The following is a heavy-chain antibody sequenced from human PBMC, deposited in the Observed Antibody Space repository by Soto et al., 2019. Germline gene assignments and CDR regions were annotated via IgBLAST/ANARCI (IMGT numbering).Heavy chain of an antibody. CDR1: GFTFSNAW. CDR2: IKCKSDGETT. Sequence: EVQLVESGGGLVKTGGSLRLSCAASGFTFSNAWMTWVRQAPGKGLEWVGRIKCKSDGETTDYAAPVKGRFTISREDSRNTLYLQMHSLNTEDRAVYSCTTDGPYRRSSLWFDAWGQGTLVTVSS. D-gene: IGHD6-6*01. CDR3: TTDGPYRRSSLWFDA. J-gene: IGHJ5*02. V-gene: IGHV3-15*01.